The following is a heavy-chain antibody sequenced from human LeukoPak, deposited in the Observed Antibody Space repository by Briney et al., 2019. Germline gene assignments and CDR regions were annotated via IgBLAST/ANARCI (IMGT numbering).Heavy chain of an antibody. CDR3: ARVRYGEFYYGMDV. J-gene: IGHJ6*02. CDR2: ISGSGGST. Sequence: PGGSLRLSCAASGFTFSSYAMSWVRQPPGKGLEWVSSISGSGGSTYDADSVKGRFTISRDNSKNTLYLQMNSLRAEDTAVYYCARVRYGEFYYGMDVWGQGTTVTVSS. CDR1: GFTFSSYA. D-gene: IGHD4-17*01. V-gene: IGHV3-23*01.